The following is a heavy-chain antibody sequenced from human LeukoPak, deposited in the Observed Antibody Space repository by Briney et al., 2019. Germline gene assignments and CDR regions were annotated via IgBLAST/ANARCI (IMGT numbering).Heavy chain of an antibody. Sequence: GASVKVSCKASGYPFRDYGITWVRQAPGQGLEGLGWISCHNGQTRFPQKFQDRLTLTYDTSTETVHMELRNLRVDDTATYYCARVETGVGWYFKFWGRGTLVTVSS. CDR2: ISCHNGQT. V-gene: IGHV1-18*04. J-gene: IGHJ2*01. CDR3: ARVETGVGWYFKF. D-gene: IGHD2-8*02. CDR1: GYPFRDYG.